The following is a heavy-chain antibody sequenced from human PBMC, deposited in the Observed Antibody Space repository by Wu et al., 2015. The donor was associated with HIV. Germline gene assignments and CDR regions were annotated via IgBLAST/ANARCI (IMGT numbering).Heavy chain of an antibody. Sequence: VQSGAEVKKPGSSVKVSCKASGGTFSSYTISWVRQAPGQGLEWMGGIIPIFGTANYAQKFQGRVTITTDESTSTAYMELSSLRSEDTAVYYCARVVRRGVSDDYGMDVWGQGTTVTVSS. J-gene: IGHJ6*02. CDR1: GGTFSSYT. CDR2: IIPIFGTA. CDR3: ARVVRRGVSDDYGMDV. V-gene: IGHV1-69*05. D-gene: IGHD3-10*01.